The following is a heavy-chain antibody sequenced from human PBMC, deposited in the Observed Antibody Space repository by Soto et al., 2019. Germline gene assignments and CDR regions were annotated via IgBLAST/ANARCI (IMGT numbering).Heavy chain of an antibody. D-gene: IGHD3-10*01. CDR3: AKAASQVTDYYYYMDV. CDR1: GFTFSSYG. V-gene: IGHV3-30*18. J-gene: IGHJ6*03. Sequence: GGSLRLSCAASGFTFSSYGMHWVRQAPGKGLEWVAVISYDGSNKYYADSVKGRFTISRDNSKNTLYLQMNSLRAEDTAVYYCAKAASQVTDYYYYMDVWGKGTTVTVSS. CDR2: ISYDGSNK.